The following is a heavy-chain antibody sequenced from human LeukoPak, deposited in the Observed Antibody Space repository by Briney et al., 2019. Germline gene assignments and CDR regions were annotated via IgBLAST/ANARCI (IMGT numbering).Heavy chain of an antibody. CDR1: GYTFTGYY. J-gene: IGHJ3*02. CDR2: INPNSGGT. D-gene: IGHD3-9*01. CDR3: ARSATGRDAFDI. Sequence: ASVKVSCKASGYTFTGYYMHWVRQAPGQGLKWMGWINPNSGGTNYAQKFQGRVTMTRDTSISTAYMELSRLRSDDTAVYYCARSATGRDAFDIWGQGTMVTVSS. V-gene: IGHV1-2*02.